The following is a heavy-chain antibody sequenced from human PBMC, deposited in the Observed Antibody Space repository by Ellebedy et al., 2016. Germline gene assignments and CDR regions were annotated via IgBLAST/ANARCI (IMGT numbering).Heavy chain of an antibody. J-gene: IGHJ4*02. D-gene: IGHD3-16*01. CDR2: IYPHDSDT. CDR1: GYNFATDW. CDR3: ATLLDDLGAF. V-gene: IGHV5-51*01. Sequence: GESLKISCQTSGYNFATDWIGWVRQMPGKGLEWMGVIYPHDSDTRYAQSFQAQVSISVDKSTGTAYLQWRSLKASDTAIYYCATLLDDLGAFWGQGTRVTVSS.